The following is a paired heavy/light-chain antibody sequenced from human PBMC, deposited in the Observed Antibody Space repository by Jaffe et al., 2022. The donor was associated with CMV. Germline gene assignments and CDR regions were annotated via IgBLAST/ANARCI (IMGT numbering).Heavy chain of an antibody. CDR1: GFTFGSYS. J-gene: IGHJ5*02. V-gene: IGHV3-48*02. CDR2: ISGVSSTI. D-gene: IGHD4-17*01. CDR3: ARQSYDYGDYGNWFDP. Sequence: EVQLVESGGGLVQPGGSLRLSCAASGFTFGSYSLNWVRQAPGKGLEWVSYISGVSSTIHYADSVKGRFTISRDNAKNSLYLQMNSLRDEDTAIYYCARQSYDYGDYGNWFDPWGQGTLVTVSS.
Light chain of an antibody. CDR1: QSIRSF. J-gene: IGKJ1*01. CDR3: QQTYSTPVT. CDR2: AAS. Sequence: DIQMTQSPSSLSASVGDRVTITCRASQSIRSFLNWYQQKPGKAPKLLIYAASSLQSGVPSRFSGSRSATDFTLTITSLQPEDFATYYCQQTYSTPVTFGQGTRVGIK. V-gene: IGKV1-39*01.